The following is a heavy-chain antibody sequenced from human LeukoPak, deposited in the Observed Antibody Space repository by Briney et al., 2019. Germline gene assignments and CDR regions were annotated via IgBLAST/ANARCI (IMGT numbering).Heavy chain of an antibody. CDR3: ACYNWNYKQFDY. J-gene: IGHJ4*02. D-gene: IGHD1-7*01. CDR2: ISAYNGNT. Sequence: ASVKVSCKASGGTFSSYAISWVRQAPGQGLEWMGWISAYNGNTNYAQKLQGRVTMTTDTSTSAAYMELRSLRSDDTAVYYCACYNWNYKQFDYWGQGTLVTVSS. V-gene: IGHV1-18*01. CDR1: GGTFSSYA.